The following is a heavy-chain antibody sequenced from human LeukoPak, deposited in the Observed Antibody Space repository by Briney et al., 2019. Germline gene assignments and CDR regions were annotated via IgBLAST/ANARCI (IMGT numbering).Heavy chain of an antibody. CDR3: AKYEPPTYYDFWSGYYTDY. D-gene: IGHD3-3*01. Sequence: PGGSLRLSCEASGFTFSNYGMHWVRQAPGKGLEWVAFIRSDESNKYYADSVKGRFTISRDDSKSTLYLQMNSLRAEDTAVYYCAKYEPPTYYDFWSGYYTDYWGQGTLVTVSS. V-gene: IGHV3-30*02. CDR1: GFTFSNYG. J-gene: IGHJ4*02. CDR2: IRSDESNK.